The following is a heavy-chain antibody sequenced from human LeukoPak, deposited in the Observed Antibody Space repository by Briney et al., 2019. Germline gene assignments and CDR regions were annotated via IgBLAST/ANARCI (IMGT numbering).Heavy chain of an antibody. CDR2: IYYSGST. D-gene: IGHD2-15*01. V-gene: IGHV4-39*01. J-gene: IGHJ4*02. CDR3: ARLYGSTLYFDY. CDR1: GGSISSSSYY. Sequence: SETLSLTCTVSGGSISSSSYYWGWIRQPPGKGLEWIGSIYYSGSTYYNPSLKSRVTISVDTSKNQFSLKLSSVSAADTALYYCARLYGSTLYFDYWGQGTLVTVSS.